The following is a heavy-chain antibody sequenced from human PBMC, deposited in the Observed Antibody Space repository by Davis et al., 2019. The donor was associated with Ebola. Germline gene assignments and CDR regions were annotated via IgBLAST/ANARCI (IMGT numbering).Heavy chain of an antibody. Sequence: GESLKISCAASGFTFSSYAMHWVRQAPGKGLEWVAVISYDGSNKYYADSVKGRFTISRDNSKNTLYLQMNSLRAEDTAVYYCAKVTRYSSGWLPWVDDAFDIWGQGTMVTVSS. CDR1: GFTFSSYA. D-gene: IGHD6-19*01. CDR2: ISYDGSNK. CDR3: AKVTRYSSGWLPWVDDAFDI. V-gene: IGHV3-30-3*01. J-gene: IGHJ3*02.